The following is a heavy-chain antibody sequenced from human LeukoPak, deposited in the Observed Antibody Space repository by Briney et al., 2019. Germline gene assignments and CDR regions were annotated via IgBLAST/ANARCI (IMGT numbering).Heavy chain of an antibody. J-gene: IGHJ5*02. Sequence: PSETLSLTCAVSGDSISSGGYSWSWIRQTPGKGLEWIAYIHDSGSTYNNSSLKTRLSISIDTSKNQFSLKLNSVTAADTAVYYCARVVAAAGNNWFDPWGQGTLVTVSS. CDR2: IHDSGST. V-gene: IGHV4-30-4*07. CDR1: GDSISSGGYS. CDR3: ARVVAAAGNNWFDP. D-gene: IGHD6-13*01.